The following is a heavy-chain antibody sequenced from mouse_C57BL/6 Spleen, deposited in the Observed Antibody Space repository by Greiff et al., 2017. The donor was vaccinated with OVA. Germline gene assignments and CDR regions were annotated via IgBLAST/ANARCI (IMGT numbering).Heavy chain of an antibody. Sequence: VQLQQSGAELVKPGASVKLSCTASGFNIKDYYMHWVKQRTEQGLEWIGRIDPEDGETKYAPNFQGKATITADTSSHTAYLQLSSLTSEDTAVYYCARRGLAYYSNLYYFDYWGQGTTLTVSS. CDR1: GFNIKDYY. CDR2: IDPEDGET. J-gene: IGHJ2*01. V-gene: IGHV14-2*01. CDR3: ARRGLAYYSNLYYFDY. D-gene: IGHD2-5*01.